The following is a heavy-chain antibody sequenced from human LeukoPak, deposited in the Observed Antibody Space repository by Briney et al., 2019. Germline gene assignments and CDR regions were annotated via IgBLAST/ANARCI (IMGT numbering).Heavy chain of an antibody. CDR2: INQDGSRK. V-gene: IGHV3-7*01. Sequence: GGSLRLSCTASGFFIGSWMSWVRRAPGKGLEWVASINQDGSRKYYVDSVKGRFTISRDNANNSLSLQMNSLRAEDTAVYYCARQYSGYDPFDYWGQGTLVTVSS. CDR1: GFFIGSW. CDR3: ARQYSGYDPFDY. D-gene: IGHD5-12*01. J-gene: IGHJ4*02.